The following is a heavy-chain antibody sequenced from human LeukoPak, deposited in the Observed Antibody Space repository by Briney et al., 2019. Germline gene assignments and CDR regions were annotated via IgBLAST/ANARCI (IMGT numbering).Heavy chain of an antibody. D-gene: IGHD3-3*01. CDR3: ARDWSGWDV. J-gene: IGHJ6*04. CDR1: GFTFSSYT. Sequence: GGSLRLSCEASGFTFSSYTMAWVRQAPGNGLEWVSAISTSGHNTFYGDSVNGRFTISRDDAKSSLYLQMNSLGAEDTAVYYCARDWSGWDVWGKGTTVTVSS. V-gene: IGHV3-21*01. CDR2: ISTSGHNT.